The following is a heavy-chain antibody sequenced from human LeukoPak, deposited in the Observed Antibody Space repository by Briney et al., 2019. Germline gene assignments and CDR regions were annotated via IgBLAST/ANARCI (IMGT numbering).Heavy chain of an antibody. J-gene: IGHJ3*02. CDR2: ISSSSSYI. CDR1: GLTVSSNY. D-gene: IGHD3-22*01. CDR3: AKDSSGRPNDAFDI. Sequence: GGSLRLSCAASGLTVSSNYMSWVRQAPGKGLEWVSSISSSSSYIYYADSVKGRFTISRDNAKNSLYLQMNSLRAEDTALYYCAKDSSGRPNDAFDIWGQGTMVTVSS. V-gene: IGHV3-21*04.